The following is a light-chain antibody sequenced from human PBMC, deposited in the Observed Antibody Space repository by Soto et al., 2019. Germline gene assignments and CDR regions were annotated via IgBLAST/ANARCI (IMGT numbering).Light chain of an antibody. V-gene: IGKV3-20*01. J-gene: IGKJ1*01. Sequence: EIVLTQSPGTLSLSPGERATLSCRASQSVSNNYLAWYQQKPGQAPRLLIYGASNRATGXPXXFSGSGSGTDFTLTISRLXXXDFAVYYCQQYGSSGTFGQGTKVEIK. CDR2: GAS. CDR3: QQYGSSGT. CDR1: QSVSNNY.